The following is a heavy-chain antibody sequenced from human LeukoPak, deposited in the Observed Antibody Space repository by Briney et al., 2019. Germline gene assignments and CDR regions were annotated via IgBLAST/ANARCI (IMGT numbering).Heavy chain of an antibody. CDR1: GFTFDDYG. Sequence: GGSLRLSCEASGFTFDDYGLSWVRQAPGKGLEWVSGINWSGGSTGYADSVKGRFTISRDNAKNSLYLQMNSLRAEDTALYYCARDGASYYYDSSGYPYYFDYWGQGTLVTVSS. CDR2: INWSGGST. J-gene: IGHJ4*02. D-gene: IGHD3-22*01. CDR3: ARDGASYYYDSSGYPYYFDY. V-gene: IGHV3-20*04.